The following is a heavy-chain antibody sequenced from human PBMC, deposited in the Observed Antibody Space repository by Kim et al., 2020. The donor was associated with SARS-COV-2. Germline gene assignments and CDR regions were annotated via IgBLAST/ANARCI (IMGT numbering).Heavy chain of an antibody. CDR3: TRDNWQQRDY. D-gene: IGHD6-13*01. J-gene: IGHJ4*02. CDR2: IRSKGYGGTT. CDR1: GFTFGDYA. Sequence: GGSLRLSCTASGFTFGDYAVSWVRQAPGKGLEWVGLIRSKGYGGTTEHAASVKGRFTISRDASKSIAYLQMNSLKTEDTAVYYCTRDNWQQRDYWGRGTLVTVSS. V-gene: IGHV3-49*04.